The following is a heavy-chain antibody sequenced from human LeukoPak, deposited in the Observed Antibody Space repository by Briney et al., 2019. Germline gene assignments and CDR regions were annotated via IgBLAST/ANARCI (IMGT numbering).Heavy chain of an antibody. V-gene: IGHV4-34*01. CDR1: GGSFSGYY. CDR2: INHSAST. Sequence: SETLSLTCAVYGGSFSGYYWSWIRQPPGKGLEWIGEINHSASTNYNPSLKSRVTISVDTSKNQFSLKLSSVTAADTAVYYCAIHIVVVPAAKKKNWFDPWGQGTLVTVSS. CDR3: AIHIVVVPAAKKKNWFDP. J-gene: IGHJ5*02. D-gene: IGHD2-2*01.